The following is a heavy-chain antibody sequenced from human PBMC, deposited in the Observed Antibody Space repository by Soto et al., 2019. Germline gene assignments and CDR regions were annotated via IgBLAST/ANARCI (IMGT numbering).Heavy chain of an antibody. CDR2: ISPFNGNT. CDR1: GYPFTHYG. J-gene: IGHJ6*02. Sequence: QVQLVQSGAEVKKPGASVRVSCKCSGYPFTHYGITWVRQAPGQGLEWMGWISPFNGNTNYGQTLQGRVTLTTDTSTSTVYMELRRLISDATAVYYCARDQSFDRSYYYGIDVWGQGATVTDSS. V-gene: IGHV1-18*01. CDR3: ARDQSFDRSYYYGIDV. D-gene: IGHD3-10*01.